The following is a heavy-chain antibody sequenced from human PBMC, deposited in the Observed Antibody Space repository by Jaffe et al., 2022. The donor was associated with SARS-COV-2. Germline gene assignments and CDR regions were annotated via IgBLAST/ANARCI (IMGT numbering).Heavy chain of an antibody. CDR3: ARDEDFWSGSQGYYYYYGMDV. Sequence: QVQLVQSGAEVKKPGASVKVSCKASGYTFTSYGISWVRQAPGQGLEWMGWISAYNGNTNYAQKLQGRVTMTTDTSTSTAYMELRSLRSDDTAVYYCARDEDFWSGSQGYYYYYGMDVWGQGTTVTVSS. V-gene: IGHV1-18*01. D-gene: IGHD3-3*01. CDR2: ISAYNGNT. CDR1: GYTFTSYG. J-gene: IGHJ6*02.